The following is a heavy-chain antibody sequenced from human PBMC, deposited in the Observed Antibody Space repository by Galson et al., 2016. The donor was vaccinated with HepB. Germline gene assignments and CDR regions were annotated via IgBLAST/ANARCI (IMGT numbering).Heavy chain of an antibody. Sequence: SLRLSCAASAFTFNSYWMSWVRQAPGKGLEWVAYIKEDGSDKYHVDSVKGRFTISRDNAKNSLYLRMNSLRADDTAVYYCARDPMRFAFDLWGQGTMVTVSS. CDR2: IKEDGSDK. CDR1: AFTFNSYW. V-gene: IGHV3-7*01. CDR3: ARDPMRFAFDL. J-gene: IGHJ3*01.